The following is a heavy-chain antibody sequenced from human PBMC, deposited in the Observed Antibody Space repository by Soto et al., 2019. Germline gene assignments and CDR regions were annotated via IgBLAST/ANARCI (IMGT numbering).Heavy chain of an antibody. D-gene: IGHD3-9*01. Sequence: QVQLVQSGAEVKTPGSSVKVSCKASGGTFSSYSINWVRQAPGQGLEWMGRLIPMFGTTDYAQRFQGRVTFTADASTSTASMEVTNLTSEDTAVYYCARAVVLTFTRFYDMDVWGQGTTVPVYS. V-gene: IGHV1-69*18. CDR3: ARAVVLTFTRFYDMDV. J-gene: IGHJ6*02. CDR1: GGTFSSYS. CDR2: LIPMFGTT.